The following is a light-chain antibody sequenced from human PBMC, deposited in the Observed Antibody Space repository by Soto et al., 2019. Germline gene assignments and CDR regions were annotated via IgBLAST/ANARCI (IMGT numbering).Light chain of an antibody. Sequence: EIVLTQSPGTLSLSPGERATLSCRASQSVSSSYLAWYQQKPGQAPRLLIYGASSRATGIPDRFSGSGSGTDFTLTISRLEPEDFAVSYCQQYGSSPGWTFGQGTKV. V-gene: IGKV3-20*01. J-gene: IGKJ1*01. CDR3: QQYGSSPGWT. CDR2: GAS. CDR1: QSVSSSY.